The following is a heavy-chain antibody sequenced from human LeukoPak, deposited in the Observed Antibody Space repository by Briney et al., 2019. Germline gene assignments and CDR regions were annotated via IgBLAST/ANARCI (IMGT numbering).Heavy chain of an antibody. V-gene: IGHV1-46*01. D-gene: IGHD7-27*01. Sequence: ASVKVSCKASGYSFTSYYMHWVRQAPGQGLEWMGIINPSDSSTSYAQKFQGRVTMTRDTSTSTVYMELSSLRSEDTAVCYCARGGVAKLGPLDLWGQGTLVTVSS. CDR3: ARGGVAKLGPLDL. J-gene: IGHJ5*02. CDR1: GYSFTSYY. CDR2: INPSDSST.